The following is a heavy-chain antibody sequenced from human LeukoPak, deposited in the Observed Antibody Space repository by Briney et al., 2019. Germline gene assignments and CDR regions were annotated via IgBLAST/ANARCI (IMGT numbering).Heavy chain of an antibody. D-gene: IGHD4-17*01. J-gene: IGHJ6*02. V-gene: IGHV3-33*01. CDR3: ARDPSVTTSTYYYYGMDV. CDR1: GFIFSSYA. Sequence: GRSLRLSCAASGFIFSSYAMHWVRQAPGKGLEWVAVIWYDGSNKYYVDSVKGRFTISRDNSKNTLYLQMNSLRAEDTAVYYCARDPSVTTSTYYYYGMDVWAKGPRSPSP. CDR2: IWYDGSNK.